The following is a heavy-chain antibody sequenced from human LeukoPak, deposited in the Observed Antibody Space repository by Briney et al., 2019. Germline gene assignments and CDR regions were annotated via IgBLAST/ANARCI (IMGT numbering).Heavy chain of an antibody. D-gene: IGHD5-12*01. V-gene: IGHV1-46*01. CDR1: GYTFTRYY. J-gene: IGHJ3*02. CDR3: ATEKHVDIVATGEAFAI. CDR2: INPSGGST. Sequence: ASVKVSCKASGYTFTRYYMHWVRQAPGQGLEWMGIINPSGGSTNYAQDFQGRVTMTEDTSTDTAYIELSSLRSEDTAVYYCATEKHVDIVATGEAFAIWGQGTMVTVSS.